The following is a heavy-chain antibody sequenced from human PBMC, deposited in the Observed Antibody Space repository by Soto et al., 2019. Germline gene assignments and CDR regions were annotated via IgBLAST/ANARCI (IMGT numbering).Heavy chain of an antibody. CDR3: ARGFWVTIFGVVIPNYYYYGMDV. CDR1: GGSFSGYY. J-gene: IGHJ6*02. Sequence: SETLSLTXAVYGGSFSGYYWSWIRQPPGKGLEWIGEINHSGSTNYNPSLKSRVTISVDTSKNQFSLKLSSVTAADTAVYYCARGFWVTIFGVVIPNYYYYGMDVWGQGTKVTVSS. CDR2: INHSGST. D-gene: IGHD3-3*01. V-gene: IGHV4-34*01.